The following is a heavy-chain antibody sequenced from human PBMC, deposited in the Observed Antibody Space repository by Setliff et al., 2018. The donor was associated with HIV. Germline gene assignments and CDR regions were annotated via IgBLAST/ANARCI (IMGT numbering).Heavy chain of an antibody. CDR3: ARLKIYEGTSKLSTFMRGVARKYYVES. CDR2: FYFGGNT. Sequence: PSETLSLTCGVSGASISDNTYSWGWVRQPPGQGLEWLGSFYFGGNTHYNPSLKSRLTISVDTSTNQFSLRVTSVTAADTAIYYCARLKIYEGTSKLSTFMRGVARKYYVESWGQGKLVTVSS. D-gene: IGHD3-16*02. V-gene: IGHV4-39*01. J-gene: IGHJ4*02. CDR1: GASISDNTYS.